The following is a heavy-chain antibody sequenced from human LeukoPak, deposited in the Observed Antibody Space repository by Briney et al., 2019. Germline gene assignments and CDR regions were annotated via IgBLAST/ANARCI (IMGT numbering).Heavy chain of an antibody. CDR3: ARGFGRFGNRFGY. CDR1: GFTFSSFE. J-gene: IGHJ4*02. CDR2: MCSRDNTR. Sequence: PGGSLRLSCSASGFTFSSFEMDWVRQAPGKGLEWISYMCSRDNTRYYAESVRGRFTMSKDNAKNTLSLQMNSLRAEDTAFYYCARGFGRFGNRFGYLGQGTLVTVSS. V-gene: IGHV3-48*03. D-gene: IGHD3-10*01.